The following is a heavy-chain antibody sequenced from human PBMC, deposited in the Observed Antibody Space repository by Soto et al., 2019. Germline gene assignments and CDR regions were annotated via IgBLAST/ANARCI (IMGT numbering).Heavy chain of an antibody. CDR3: ARSGSVIYERSKYDFYGMDV. Sequence: GESLKISCKGSGYSFTTYWIGWVRQMPGKGLEWMGFIYPGDSETKYSPSFQGQVTISADKSFTTAYLHWSSLRASDTAIYYCARSGSVIYERSKYDFYGMDVWGQGTTVTVSS. CDR2: IYPGDSET. D-gene: IGHD3-3*01. V-gene: IGHV5-51*01. CDR1: GYSFTTYW. J-gene: IGHJ6*02.